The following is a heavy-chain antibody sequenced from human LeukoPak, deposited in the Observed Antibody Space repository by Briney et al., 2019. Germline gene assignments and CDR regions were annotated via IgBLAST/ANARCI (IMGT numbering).Heavy chain of an antibody. V-gene: IGHV3-9*01. D-gene: IGHD2-21*02. CDR1: GFTFDDYA. J-gene: IGHJ4*02. CDR2: ISWNGGSI. CDR3: ARDYFYCGGDCFVDY. Sequence: PGRSLRLSCAASGFTFDDYAMHWVRQAPGKGLEWVSGISWNGGSIGYADSVKGRFTISRDNAKNSLFLQMNSLRAEDTAIYYCARDYFYCGGDCFVDYWGQGTLVTVSS.